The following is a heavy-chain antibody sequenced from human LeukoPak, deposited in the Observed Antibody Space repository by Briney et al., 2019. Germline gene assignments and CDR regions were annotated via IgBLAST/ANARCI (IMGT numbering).Heavy chain of an antibody. CDR3: ARQGTYSSAIGMGY. CDR2: INPSGGST. J-gene: IGHJ4*02. D-gene: IGHD6-19*01. Sequence: ASVKVPCKASGYTFNNHYMYWVRQAPGQGLEWMGVINPSGGSTSYAQKFQGRVTMTRDTSTRTVYMEVNSLRSEDTAVYYCARQGTYSSAIGMGYWGQGTLVTVSS. CDR1: GYTFNNHY. V-gene: IGHV1-46*02.